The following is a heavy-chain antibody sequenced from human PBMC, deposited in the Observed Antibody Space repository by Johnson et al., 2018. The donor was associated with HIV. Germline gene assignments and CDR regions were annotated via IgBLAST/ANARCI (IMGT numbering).Heavy chain of an antibody. CDR3: ARDPRGIYYDSSGPSERAFDF. Sequence: QVQLVESGGGVVQPGGSLRLSCAASGFTFADYGMHWVRQPPGKGLEWVAVISYDGSNKYYADSVKGRFTISRDNSKNTLYLQMNSLRAEDTAVYYCARDPRGIYYDSSGPSERAFDFWGQGTMVTVSS. CDR1: GFTFADYG. V-gene: IGHV3-30*19. D-gene: IGHD3-22*01. J-gene: IGHJ3*01. CDR2: ISYDGSNK.